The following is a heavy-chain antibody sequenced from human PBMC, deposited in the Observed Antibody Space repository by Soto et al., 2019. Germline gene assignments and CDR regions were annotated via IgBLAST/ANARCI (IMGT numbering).Heavy chain of an antibody. D-gene: IGHD4-17*01. CDR3: ARFMVTTEAG. V-gene: IGHV3-74*01. Sequence: PGGSLRLSCAASGFTFSNYWMHWVRQAPGKGLVWVSNDNSDGSITNYADSVKGRFTISRDNAKNTLYLQMNSLKAEDTALYYCARFMVTTEAGWGQGTLVTVSS. J-gene: IGHJ4*02. CDR2: DNSDGSIT. CDR1: GFTFSNYW.